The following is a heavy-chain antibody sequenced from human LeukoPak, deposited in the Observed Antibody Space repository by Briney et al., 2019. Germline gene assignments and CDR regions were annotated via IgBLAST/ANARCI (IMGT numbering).Heavy chain of an antibody. Sequence: GGSLRLSCAASGFTFSSSWMSWVRQAPGKGLEWVANIKEDGSEKHYVDSVKGRFTISRDNAKISLYLQMNSLRAEDTAVYYCARYRSLGRWGQGTLVTVSS. CDR1: GFTFSSSW. D-gene: IGHD1-14*01. CDR2: IKEDGSEK. CDR3: ARYRSLGR. V-gene: IGHV3-7*01. J-gene: IGHJ4*02.